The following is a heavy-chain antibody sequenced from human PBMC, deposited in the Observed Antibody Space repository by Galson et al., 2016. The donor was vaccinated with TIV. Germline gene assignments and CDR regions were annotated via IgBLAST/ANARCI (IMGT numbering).Heavy chain of an antibody. CDR3: ARDIPPGQWTVTSDF. CDR2: ISAYNGNT. D-gene: IGHD4-11*01. J-gene: IGHJ4*02. V-gene: IGHV1-18*01. CDR1: GYTFSNYG. Sequence: SVKVPCKASGYTFSNYGMSWVRQAPGQGLEWMGWISAYNGNTRYAQKFQGRVTMTTDTSTSTAYMQLWSLRSDDTAVYYCARDIPPGQWTVTSDFWGQGILLIVSS.